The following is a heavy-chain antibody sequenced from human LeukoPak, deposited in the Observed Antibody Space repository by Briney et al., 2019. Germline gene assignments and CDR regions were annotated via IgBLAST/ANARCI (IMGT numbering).Heavy chain of an antibody. CDR1: GVSISSGGYY. Sequence: SETLSLTCTVSGVSISSGGYYWSWIRQHPGKGLEWIGYIYYSGSTYYNPSLKSRVTISVDTSKNQFSLKLGSVTAADTAVYYCARGIGYCSSTSCYRFDPWGQGTLVTVSS. V-gene: IGHV4-31*03. D-gene: IGHD2-2*01. CDR3: ARGIGYCSSTSCYRFDP. J-gene: IGHJ5*02. CDR2: IYYSGST.